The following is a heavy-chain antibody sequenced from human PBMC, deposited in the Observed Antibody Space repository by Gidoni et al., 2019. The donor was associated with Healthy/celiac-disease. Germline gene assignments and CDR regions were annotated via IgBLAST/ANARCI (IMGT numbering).Heavy chain of an antibody. CDR1: GFTFGSYE. CDR2: ISSSGSTI. D-gene: IGHD2-2*01. Sequence: EVQLVESGGGLVQPGGSLRLSCAASGFTFGSYEMNWVRQAPGKGLEWVSYISSSGSTIYYADSVKGRFTISRDNAKNSLYLQMNSLRAEDTAVYYCARQFQPHSDIVVVPAAPHDAFDIWGQGTMVTVSS. CDR3: ARQFQPHSDIVVVPAAPHDAFDI. V-gene: IGHV3-48*03. J-gene: IGHJ3*02.